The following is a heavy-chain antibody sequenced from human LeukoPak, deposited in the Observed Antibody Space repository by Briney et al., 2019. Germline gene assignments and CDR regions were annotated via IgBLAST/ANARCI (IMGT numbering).Heavy chain of an antibody. Sequence: PGGSLRLSCAASGFIFSSYWMSWVRQAPGKGLEWVANIKQDGSETYYVDSVKGRFTISRDNAKNLLYLEMNSLRAEDTALYYCARVDGSSSCPDYWGQGTLVTVSS. CDR1: GFIFSSYW. V-gene: IGHV3-7*01. CDR3: ARVDGSSSCPDY. CDR2: IKQDGSET. D-gene: IGHD6-13*01. J-gene: IGHJ4*02.